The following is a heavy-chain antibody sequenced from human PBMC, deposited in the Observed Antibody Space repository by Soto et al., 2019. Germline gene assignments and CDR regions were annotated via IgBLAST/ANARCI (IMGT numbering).Heavy chain of an antibody. D-gene: IGHD2-2*02. Sequence: ASVKVSCKASGGTFSSYAISWVRQAPGQGLEWRGGIIPIFGTANYAQKFQGRVTITADESTSTAYMELSSLRSEDTAVYYCARVYCXSTSCYNPYYYYYGMDVWGQGTTVTVSS. CDR3: ARVYCXSTSCYNPYYYYYGMDV. V-gene: IGHV1-69*13. J-gene: IGHJ6*02. CDR1: GGTFSSYA. CDR2: IIPIFGTA.